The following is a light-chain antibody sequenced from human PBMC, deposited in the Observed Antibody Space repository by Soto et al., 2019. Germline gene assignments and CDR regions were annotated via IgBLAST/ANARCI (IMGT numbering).Light chain of an antibody. CDR3: QQSYSTLT. V-gene: IGKV1-39*01. CDR1: RSISSY. J-gene: IGKJ4*01. Sequence: DIHMTQSPSSLSASVGDRVTITCRASRSISSYLNWYQQKPGKAPKLLIYAASSLQSGVPSRFSGSGSGTDFTLTISSPQPEDFATYYCQQSYSTLTFGGGTKLEIK. CDR2: AAS.